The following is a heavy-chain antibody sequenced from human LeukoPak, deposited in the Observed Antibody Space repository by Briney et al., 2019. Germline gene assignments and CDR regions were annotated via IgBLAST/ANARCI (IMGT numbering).Heavy chain of an antibody. CDR3: AKIGGGGEFDY. V-gene: IGHV3-23*01. CDR1: GFTFTSYT. CDR2: IGGSGGDT. J-gene: IGHJ4*02. Sequence: PGGSLRLYCAASGFTFTSYTMSWFRQAPGKGLEWVSAIGGSGGDTYYADSVKGRFTISRDNSKNTLYLKMSSLRAEDTALYYCAKIGGGGEFDYWGQGTLVTVSS.